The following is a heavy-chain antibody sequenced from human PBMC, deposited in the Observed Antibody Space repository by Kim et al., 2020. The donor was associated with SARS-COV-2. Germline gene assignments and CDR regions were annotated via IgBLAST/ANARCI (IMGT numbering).Heavy chain of an antibody. CDR1: GYTFTSYG. Sequence: ASVKVSCKASGYTFTSYGISWVRQAPGQGLEWMGWISAYNGNTNYAQKLQGRVTMTTDTSTSTAYMELRSLRSDDTAVYYCARDGGYSSSWYFPDIDYWGQGTLVTVSS. CDR2: ISAYNGNT. CDR3: ARDGGYSSSWYFPDIDY. D-gene: IGHD6-13*01. V-gene: IGHV1-18*01. J-gene: IGHJ4*02.